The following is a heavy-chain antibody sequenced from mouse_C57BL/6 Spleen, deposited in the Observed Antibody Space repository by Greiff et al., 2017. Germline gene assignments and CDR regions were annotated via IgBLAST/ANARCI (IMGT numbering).Heavy chain of an antibody. V-gene: IGHV2-6*01. D-gene: IGHD2-4*01. J-gene: IGHJ4*01. Sequence: VQLVESGPGLVAPSQSLSITCTVSGFSLTSYGVDWVRQSPGKGLEWLGVIWGVGSTNYNSALKSRLSISKDNSKSQVFLKMNSLQTDDTAMYYCARNYDGTSYAMDYWGQGTSVTVSS. CDR3: ARNYDGTSYAMDY. CDR2: IWGVGST. CDR1: GFSLTSYG.